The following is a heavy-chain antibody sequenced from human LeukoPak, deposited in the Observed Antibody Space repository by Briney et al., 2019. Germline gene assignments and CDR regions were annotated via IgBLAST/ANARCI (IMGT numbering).Heavy chain of an antibody. CDR3: ARAELRYFDWPPGDY. J-gene: IGHJ4*02. V-gene: IGHV1-8*01. CDR2: MNPNSGNT. Sequence: GASVKVSCKASGYTFTDYDINWVRQATGQGLEWMGWMNPNSGNTGYTQKFQGRVTMTRNTSISTAYMELSSLRSEDTAVYYRARAELRYFDWPPGDYWGQGTLVTVSS. CDR1: GYTFTDYD. D-gene: IGHD3-9*01.